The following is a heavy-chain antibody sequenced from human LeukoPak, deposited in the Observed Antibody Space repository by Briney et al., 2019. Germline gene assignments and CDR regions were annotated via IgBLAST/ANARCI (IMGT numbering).Heavy chain of an antibody. CDR3: ARKDYGDYTLDY. V-gene: IGHV4-39*01. CDR2: IYYSGST. CDR1: GGSISSSSYY. Sequence: SETLSLTCTVSGGSISSSSYYWGWIRQPPGKGLEWIGSIYYSGSTYYNPSLKSRVTISVDTSKNQFSLKLSSVTAADTAVHYCARKDYGDYTLDYWGQGTLVTVSS. D-gene: IGHD4-17*01. J-gene: IGHJ4*02.